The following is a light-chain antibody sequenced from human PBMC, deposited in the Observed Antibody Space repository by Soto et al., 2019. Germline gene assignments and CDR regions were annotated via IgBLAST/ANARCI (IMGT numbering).Light chain of an antibody. CDR3: QQSYSTPPT. V-gene: IGKV1-39*01. Sequence: DIQMTQSPSSLSASVGARITIPFRASQSISTYLNWYQQKPGEAPKLLIYAASNLQSGVPSRFSGSGSGTDFTLTISSLQPEDFATYYCQQSYSTPPTFGQGTRLEIK. J-gene: IGKJ5*01. CDR2: AAS. CDR1: QSISTY.